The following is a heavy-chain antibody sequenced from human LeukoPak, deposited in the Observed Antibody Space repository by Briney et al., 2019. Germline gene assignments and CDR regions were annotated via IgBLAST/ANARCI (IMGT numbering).Heavy chain of an antibody. CDR2: IYSGGST. CDR1: GFTVSSNY. V-gene: IGHV3-53*01. D-gene: IGHD2-2*01. J-gene: IGHJ4*02. Sequence: GGPLRLSCAASGFTVSSNYMSWVRQAPGKGLEWVSVIYSGGSTYYADSVKGRFTISRDNSKNTLYLQMNSLRAEDTAVYYCARVGDCSSTSCFYWAPFDYWGQGTLVTVSS. CDR3: ARVGDCSSTSCFYWAPFDY.